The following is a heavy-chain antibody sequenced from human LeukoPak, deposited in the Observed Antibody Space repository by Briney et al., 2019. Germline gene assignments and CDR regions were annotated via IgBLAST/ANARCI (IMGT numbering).Heavy chain of an antibody. D-gene: IGHD6-19*01. Sequence: GGSLRLSCAASGFTFDDYAMHWVRQAPGKGLEWVSGISWNSGSIGYADSVKGRFTISRDNAKNSLYLQMNSLRAEDMALYYCAKAGAWAGRDYMDVWGKGTTVTVSS. CDR3: AKAGAWAGRDYMDV. V-gene: IGHV3-9*03. CDR2: ISWNSGSI. CDR1: GFTFDDYA. J-gene: IGHJ6*03.